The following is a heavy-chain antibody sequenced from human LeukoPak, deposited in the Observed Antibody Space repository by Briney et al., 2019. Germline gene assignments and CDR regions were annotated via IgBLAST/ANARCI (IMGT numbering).Heavy chain of an antibody. CDR3: ARAMIVVVITGWFDP. CDR2: IYYSGST. J-gene: IGHJ5*02. V-gene: IGHV4-34*01. CDR1: GGSFSGYY. D-gene: IGHD3-22*01. Sequence: SETLSLTCAVYGGSFSGYYWSWIRQPPGKGLEWIGSIYYSGSTYYNPSLKSRVTISVDTSKNQFSLKLSSVTAADTAVYYCARAMIVVVITGWFDPWGQGTLVTVSS.